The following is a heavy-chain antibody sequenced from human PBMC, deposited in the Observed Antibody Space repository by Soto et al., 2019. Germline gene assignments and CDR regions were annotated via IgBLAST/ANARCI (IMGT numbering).Heavy chain of an antibody. CDR1: GFTVSSNY. Sequence: EVQLVESGGGLVQPGGSLRLSCAASGFTVSSNYMSWVRQAPGKGLEWVSVIYSGGSTYYADSVKGRFTISRHNSKNSLYLQMNSLRAEDTAVYYCARDFRGPYYYMDVWGKGSTVTVSS. D-gene: IGHD3-10*01. V-gene: IGHV3-53*04. J-gene: IGHJ6*03. CDR2: IYSGGST. CDR3: ARDFRGPYYYMDV.